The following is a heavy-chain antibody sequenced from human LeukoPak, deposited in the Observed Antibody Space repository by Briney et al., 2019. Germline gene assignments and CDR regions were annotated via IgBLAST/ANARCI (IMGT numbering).Heavy chain of an antibody. V-gene: IGHV1-69*05. D-gene: IGHD4-17*01. CDR3: ARDVHGDYGSGWFDP. Sequence: SVKVSCKXSGGTFNNSAISWVRQAPGQGLEWLGGIMPLFGTAGYSQKFQGRVTITKDESTRTVYLELTSLTSDDTAVYYCARDVHGDYGSGWFDPWGQGTLVSVSS. CDR1: GGTFNNSA. J-gene: IGHJ5*02. CDR2: IMPLFGTA.